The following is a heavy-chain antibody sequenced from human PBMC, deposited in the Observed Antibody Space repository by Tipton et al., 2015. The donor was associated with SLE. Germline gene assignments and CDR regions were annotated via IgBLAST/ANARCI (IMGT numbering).Heavy chain of an antibody. Sequence: TLSLTCTVSGGSISSYYWSWIRQPPGKGLEWIGYIYYSGSTNYNPSLKSRVTISVDTSKNQFSLKLSSVTAADTAVYYCARDSGSYSFDYWGQGTLVTVSS. V-gene: IGHV4-59*01. D-gene: IGHD1-26*01. CDR3: ARDSGSYSFDY. CDR1: GGSISSYY. CDR2: IYYSGST. J-gene: IGHJ4*02.